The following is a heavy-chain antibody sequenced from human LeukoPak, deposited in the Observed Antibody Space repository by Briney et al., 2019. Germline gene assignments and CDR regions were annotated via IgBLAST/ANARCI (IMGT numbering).Heavy chain of an antibody. CDR1: GYTFTAYY. J-gene: IGHJ6*03. D-gene: IGHD3-22*01. CDR3: ASFTYYYDSSGYYGYYYMDV. V-gene: IGHV7-4-1*02. CDR2: INTNTGNP. Sequence: GASVKVSCKASGYTFTAYYIHWLRQAPGQGLEWMGWINTNTGNPTYAQGFTGRFVFSLDTSVSTAYLQISSLKAEDTAVYYCASFTYYYDSSGYYGYYYMDVWGKGTTVTVSS.